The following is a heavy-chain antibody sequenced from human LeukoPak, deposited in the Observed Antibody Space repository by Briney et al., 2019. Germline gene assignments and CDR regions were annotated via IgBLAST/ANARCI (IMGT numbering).Heavy chain of an antibody. Sequence: PGGSLRLSCAASGFTFSSYAMHWVRQAPGKGLEWVAVISYDGSNKYYADSVKGRFTISRDNSKNSLYLQMNSLRAEDTAVYYCARDGGVSGVVIWDVYDYWGQGTLVTVSS. V-gene: IGHV3-30-3*01. CDR1: GFTFSSYA. D-gene: IGHD3-3*01. J-gene: IGHJ4*02. CDR3: ARDGGVSGVVIWDVYDY. CDR2: ISYDGSNK.